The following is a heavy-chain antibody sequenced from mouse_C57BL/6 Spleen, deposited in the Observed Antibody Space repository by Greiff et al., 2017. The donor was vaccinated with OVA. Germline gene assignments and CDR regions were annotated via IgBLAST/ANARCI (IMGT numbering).Heavy chain of an antibody. J-gene: IGHJ4*01. V-gene: IGHV1-55*01. Sequence: VQLQQPGAELVKPGASVKMSCKASGYTFTSYWITWVKQRPGQGLEWIGDIYPGSGSTNYNEKFKSKATLTVDTSSSTAYMQLSSLTSEDSAVYYCAREYGYDEGVWAMDYWGQGTSVTVSS. CDR2: IYPGSGST. D-gene: IGHD2-2*01. CDR3: AREYGYDEGVWAMDY. CDR1: GYTFTSYW.